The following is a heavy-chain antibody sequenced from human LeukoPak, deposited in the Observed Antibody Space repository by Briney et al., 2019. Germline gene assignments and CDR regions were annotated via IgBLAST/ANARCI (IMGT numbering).Heavy chain of an antibody. Sequence: SETLSLTCTVSGGSISSYYWSWIRQPAGKGLEWIGRIHTSGSTDYNPSFKSRVTMSVDTSKKQFSLKVRSVTAADTAVYYCAREGSATARPFVSNDYWGQGTLVTVSS. CDR3: AREGSATARPFVSNDY. D-gene: IGHD6-6*01. CDR2: IHTSGST. CDR1: GGSISSYY. J-gene: IGHJ4*02. V-gene: IGHV4-4*07.